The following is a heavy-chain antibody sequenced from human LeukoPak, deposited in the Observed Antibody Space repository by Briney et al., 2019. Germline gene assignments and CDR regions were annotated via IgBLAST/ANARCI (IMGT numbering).Heavy chain of an antibody. Sequence: ASVKVSCKASGYTFTGYYMHWVRQAPGQGLEWMGWINPNSGVTNYAQKFQGRVTMTRDTSISTAYMELSRLRSDDTAVYYCARGISDFWSGYETYNWFDPWGQGTLVTVSS. V-gene: IGHV1-2*02. CDR3: ARGISDFWSGYETYNWFDP. D-gene: IGHD3-3*01. J-gene: IGHJ5*02. CDR1: GYTFTGYY. CDR2: INPNSGVT.